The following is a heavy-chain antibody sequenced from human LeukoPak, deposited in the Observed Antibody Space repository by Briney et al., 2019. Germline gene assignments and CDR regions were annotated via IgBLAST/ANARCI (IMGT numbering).Heavy chain of an antibody. Sequence: GGSLRLSCAASGFTFSNYAMIWVRQAPGKGLEWVANIKQDGSEKYYVDSVKGRFTISRDNTKSSMYLEMNSLRAEDTAVYYCVRYRDGEYDFWGQGSLVTVSS. CDR3: VRYRDGEYDF. V-gene: IGHV3-7*01. D-gene: IGHD4-17*01. CDR2: IKQDGSEK. CDR1: GFTFSNYA. J-gene: IGHJ4*02.